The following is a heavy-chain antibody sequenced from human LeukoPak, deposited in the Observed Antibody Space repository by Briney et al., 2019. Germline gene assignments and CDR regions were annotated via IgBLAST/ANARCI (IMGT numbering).Heavy chain of an antibody. CDR3: ARGGTGWSSYFDY. V-gene: IGHV3-74*01. Sequence: GGSLRLSCAASGFTFSSYWMHWVRQAPGRGLVWVSRVNREGSNTIYADSERGRLNFSRQNAKHALSPQVKSLRAEDTAVYYSARGGTGWSSYFDYWGQGTLVTVSS. CDR2: VNREGSNT. D-gene: IGHD6-19*01. CDR1: GFTFSSYW. J-gene: IGHJ4*02.